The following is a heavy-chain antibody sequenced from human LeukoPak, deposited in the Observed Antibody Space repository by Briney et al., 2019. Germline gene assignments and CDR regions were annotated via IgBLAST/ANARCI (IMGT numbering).Heavy chain of an antibody. Sequence: PGGSLRLSCLVSGFSFSDYAMTWVRQAPGKGLEWVPGISAGGTTTYYVDAVRGRFTISRDNSNNTLYLQMNSLRVEDTAVYYCAKGGPYSRGYPYDSWGQGTLVTVSS. V-gene: IGHV3-23*01. J-gene: IGHJ4*02. D-gene: IGHD3-16*01. CDR2: ISAGGTTT. CDR1: GFSFSDYA. CDR3: AKGGPYSRGYPYDS.